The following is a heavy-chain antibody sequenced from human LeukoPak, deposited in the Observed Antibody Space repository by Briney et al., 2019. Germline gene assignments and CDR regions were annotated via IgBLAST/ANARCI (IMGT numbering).Heavy chain of an antibody. V-gene: IGHV4-59*01. CDR2: IYDEGTT. J-gene: IGHJ5*02. Sequence: SETLSLTCSVSGGSINGNYWTWIRQPPGKGLEWIGNIYDEGTTNYNPSLESRLTMSIDTSASHLSLTLRSVTAADTAVYYCARVFRGAVTANWFDLWGQGTLVSVSS. D-gene: IGHD2-21*02. CDR1: GGSINGNY. CDR3: ARVFRGAVTANWFDL.